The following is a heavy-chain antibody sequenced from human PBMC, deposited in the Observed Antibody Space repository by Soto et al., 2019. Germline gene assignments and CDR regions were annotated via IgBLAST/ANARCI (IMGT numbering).Heavy chain of an antibody. J-gene: IGHJ5*02. CDR2: IYYSGST. CDR3: ARHQSHSSSYVDP. CDR1: GGSISSSNW. V-gene: IGHV4-4*02. D-gene: IGHD6-13*01. Sequence: SETLSLTCAVSGGSISSSNWWSWVRQPPGKGLEWIGEIYYSGSTYYNPSLKSRVTISVDTSKNQFSLKLSSVTAADTAVYYCARHQSHSSSYVDPWGQGTLVTVSS.